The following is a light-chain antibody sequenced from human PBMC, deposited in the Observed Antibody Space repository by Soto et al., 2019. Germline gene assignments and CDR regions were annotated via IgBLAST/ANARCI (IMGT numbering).Light chain of an antibody. V-gene: IGLV2-23*01. CDR1: SSDIGSDKL. CDR3: CSYAGSTTWV. CDR2: EAF. Sequence: QSALTQPASVSGSPGQSITISCTGTSSDIGSDKLVSWYQQHPGRAPKIIIYEAFKRPSGVSNRFSGSRSGNTASLTISGLRGDDEADYYCCSYAGSTTWVFGGGTKVTVL. J-gene: IGLJ3*02.